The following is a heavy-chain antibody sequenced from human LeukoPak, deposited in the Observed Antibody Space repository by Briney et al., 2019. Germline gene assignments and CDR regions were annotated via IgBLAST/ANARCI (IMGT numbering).Heavy chain of an antibody. Sequence: SETLSLTCTDSGGSMSGYYWSWVRQPPGKGLEWIGYIYYSGSTNYNPSLKSRVTISVDTSKNQFFLKLSSVTAADTAVYYCARNIGAGYNEDWGQGTLVTVSS. CDR1: GGSMSGYY. D-gene: IGHD5-24*01. V-gene: IGHV4-59*01. J-gene: IGHJ4*02. CDR3: ARNIGAGYNED. CDR2: IYYSGST.